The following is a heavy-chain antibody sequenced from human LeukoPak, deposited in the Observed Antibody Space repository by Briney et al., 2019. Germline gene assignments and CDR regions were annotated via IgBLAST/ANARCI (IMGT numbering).Heavy chain of an antibody. J-gene: IGHJ4*02. CDR1: GGSISSYY. Sequence: PSETLSLTCTVSGGSISSYYWSWIRQPAGKGLEWIGRIYTSGSTNYNPSLKSRVTMSVDTSKNQFSLKLSSVTAADTAVYYCARHGMDSSGYNIDYWGQGTLVTVSS. D-gene: IGHD3-22*01. V-gene: IGHV4-4*07. CDR3: ARHGMDSSGYNIDY. CDR2: IYTSGST.